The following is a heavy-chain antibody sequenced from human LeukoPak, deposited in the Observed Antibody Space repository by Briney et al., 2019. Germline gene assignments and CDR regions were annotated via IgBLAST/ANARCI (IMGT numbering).Heavy chain of an antibody. V-gene: IGHV1-69*13. J-gene: IGHJ6*02. CDR1: GGTFSTYA. Sequence: SVKVSCKASGGTFSTYAISWVRQAPGQGLEWMGGIIPIFGTANYAQKFQGRVTITADESTSTAYMELSSLRSEDTAVYYCARGSGMATILYYGMDVWGQGTTVTVSS. CDR3: ARGSGMATILYYGMDV. D-gene: IGHD5-24*01. CDR2: IIPIFGTA.